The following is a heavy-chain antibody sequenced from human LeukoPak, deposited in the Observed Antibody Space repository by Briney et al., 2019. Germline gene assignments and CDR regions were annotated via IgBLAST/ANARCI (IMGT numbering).Heavy chain of an antibody. CDR2: INPNNGGT. CDR1: GYTFTGYY. D-gene: IGHD3-9*01. V-gene: IGHV1-2*02. Sequence: ASVKVSCKASGYTFTGYYMHWVRQAPGQGLEWMGWINPNNGGTSYAEKFQGRVSMTRDTSISTAYMELGRLRFDDTAVYYCAKGGPLTPTGYYYIYWGQGTLVTVSS. CDR3: AKGGPLTPTGYYYIY. J-gene: IGHJ4*02.